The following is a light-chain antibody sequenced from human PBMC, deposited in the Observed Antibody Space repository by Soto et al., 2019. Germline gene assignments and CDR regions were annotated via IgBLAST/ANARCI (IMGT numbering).Light chain of an antibody. CDR1: QSVTSSY. CDR3: EQYDKSIT. J-gene: IGKJ4*01. CDR2: GAS. Sequence: EIVLTQSPATLSASPGERATLSCRASQSVTSSYLAWYQPKPGQAPPLLIYGASSRATGITDRFSGSGSGTALTLTINRLEPEDFAVCYCEQYDKSITFGGGTKVDIK. V-gene: IGKV3-20*01.